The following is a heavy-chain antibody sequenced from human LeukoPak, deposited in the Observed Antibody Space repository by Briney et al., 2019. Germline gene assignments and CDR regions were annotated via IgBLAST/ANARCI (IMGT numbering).Heavy chain of an antibody. CDR3: ASARHGDYVWDY. CDR2: IYSGDSHT. D-gene: IGHD4-17*01. J-gene: IGHJ4*02. Sequence: PGESLKISCKGSGYSFTYWIGWVRQMPGKGLEWMGIIYSGDSHTKYSPSFQGRVTISVDNSISTAYLQWSSLEASDTAMHYCASARHGDYVWDYWGQGTLVTVSS. CDR1: GYSFTYW. V-gene: IGHV5-51*01.